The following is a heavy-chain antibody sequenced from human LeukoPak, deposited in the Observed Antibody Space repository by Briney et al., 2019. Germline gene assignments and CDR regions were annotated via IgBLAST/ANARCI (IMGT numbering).Heavy chain of an antibody. Sequence: PSETLSLTCAVSGGSIRNYYWSWIRQPPGKGLEWVAYISYSGTTDYNPSLKSRVTVSVDTSRNQFSLKLTSVTAADTAVYYCAGSTAREGPTHNWFDPWGQGTLVTVSS. CDR1: GGSIRNYY. CDR2: ISYSGTT. D-gene: IGHD2-2*01. CDR3: AGSTAREGPTHNWFDP. V-gene: IGHV4-59*08. J-gene: IGHJ5*02.